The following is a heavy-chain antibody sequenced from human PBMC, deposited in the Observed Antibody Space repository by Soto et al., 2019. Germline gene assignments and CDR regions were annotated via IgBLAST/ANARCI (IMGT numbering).Heavy chain of an antibody. Sequence: QVQLQESGPGLVKPSETLSLTCTVSGGSISSYYWSWIRQPPGKGLEWIGYIYYSGSTNYNPSLKSRVTISVDTSKNQFSLKLSSVTAADTAVYYCARFRNRNWFDPWGQGTLVTVSS. D-gene: IGHD1-1*01. CDR1: GGSISSYY. V-gene: IGHV4-59*01. J-gene: IGHJ5*02. CDR3: ARFRNRNWFDP. CDR2: IYYSGST.